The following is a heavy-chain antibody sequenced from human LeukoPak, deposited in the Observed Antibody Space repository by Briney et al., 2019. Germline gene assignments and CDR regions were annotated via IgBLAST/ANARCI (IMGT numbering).Heavy chain of an antibody. CDR2: ISGSGGGV. CDR1: GFTFSTYA. J-gene: IGHJ4*02. V-gene: IGHV3-23*01. Sequence: GGSLRLSCAASGFTFSTYAMSWVRQAPGKGLEWVSVISGSGGGVYYADSVKGLFTISRDNSKNTLYLQMNSLRADDTALYYCAKGSSGWPEVGWGIDYWGQGTLVTVSS. CDR3: AKGSSGWPEVGWGIDY. D-gene: IGHD6-19*01.